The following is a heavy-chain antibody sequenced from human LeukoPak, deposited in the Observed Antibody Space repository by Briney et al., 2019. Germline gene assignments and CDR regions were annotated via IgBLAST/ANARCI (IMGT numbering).Heavy chain of an antibody. V-gene: IGHV4-61*02. CDR3: ARARPYSSSSSWFDP. CDR2: IYTSGST. J-gene: IGHJ5*02. D-gene: IGHD6-6*01. CDR1: GGSIISGSYY. Sequence: SETLSLTCTVSGGSIISGSYYWCRIRQPAGKGLEWIGRIYTSGSTNYNPSLKSRVTISVDTSKNQFSLKLRSVTAADTAVYYFARARPYSSSSSWFDPWGQGTLVTVSS.